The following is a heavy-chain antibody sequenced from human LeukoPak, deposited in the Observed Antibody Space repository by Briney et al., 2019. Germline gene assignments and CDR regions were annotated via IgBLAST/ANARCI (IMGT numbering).Heavy chain of an antibody. CDR3: ARRRYYDGSGYLE. CDR2: IYHSGRT. V-gene: IGHV4-39*01. J-gene: IGHJ1*01. Sequence: SETLSLTCSVSGDSVSRSDSYWDWIRQPPGKGLEWIGTIYHSGRTYYSPSLKSRVTMSVDPSNNQFSLNLRSVTAADTAVYYCARRRYYDGSGYLEWGQGALLSVSS. D-gene: IGHD3-22*01. CDR1: GDSVSRSDSY.